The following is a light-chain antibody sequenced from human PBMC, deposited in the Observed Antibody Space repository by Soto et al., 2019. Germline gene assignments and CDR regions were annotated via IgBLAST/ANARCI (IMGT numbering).Light chain of an antibody. CDR2: AAS. Sequence: DIQMTQSPSSLSASVGDRVTITCRASQSLSRYLAWYQHKPGRAPKLLIYAASTLQSGVPSRFTGSGSGTKYTPTISSLQPEDFATYYCQQTYNPPYIFGQGTKLEIK. CDR3: QQTYNPPYI. V-gene: IGKV1-39*01. J-gene: IGKJ2*01. CDR1: QSLSRY.